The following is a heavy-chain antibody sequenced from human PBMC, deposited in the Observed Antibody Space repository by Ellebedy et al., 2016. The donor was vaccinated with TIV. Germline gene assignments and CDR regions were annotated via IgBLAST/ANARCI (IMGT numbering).Heavy chain of an antibody. V-gene: IGHV3-7*01. J-gene: IGHJ4*02. Sequence: GGSLRLSCAASGFTFSNYWMSWVRQAPGKGLEWVANIKQDASERYYVDSVKGRFTISRDDARNSVFLQMNSLRVEDTAVYYCAREGYTYGFDHWGQGTLVTVSS. CDR2: IKQDASER. D-gene: IGHD5-18*01. CDR3: AREGYTYGFDH. CDR1: GFTFSNYW.